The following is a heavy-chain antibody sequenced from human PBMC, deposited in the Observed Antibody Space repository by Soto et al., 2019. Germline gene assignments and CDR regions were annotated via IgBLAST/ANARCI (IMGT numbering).Heavy chain of an antibody. CDR3: SRDRPVKIFGVVILEGSWYAC. CDR1: GDSVSSNSAA. D-gene: IGHD3-3*01. Sequence: SQTLSLTCAISGDSVSSNSAAWNWIRQSPSRGLEWLGRTYYRSKWYNDYAVSVKSRITINPDTSKNQFSLPLNSVTPEDTAVYYCSRDRPVKIFGVVILEGSWYACRGQRSLGTVSS. CDR2: TYYRSKWYN. J-gene: IGHJ4*02. V-gene: IGHV6-1*01.